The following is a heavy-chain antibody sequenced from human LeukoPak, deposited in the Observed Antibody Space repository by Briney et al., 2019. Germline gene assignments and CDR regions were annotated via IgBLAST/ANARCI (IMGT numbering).Heavy chain of an antibody. Sequence: AGGSLRLSCAASGFTFDDYGMSWVRQAPGKGLEWVSGINWNGGSTGYADSVKGRFTISRDNAKNSLYLQMNSLRAEDTAVYYCARVGAQTSGYWGQGTLVTVSS. J-gene: IGHJ4*02. V-gene: IGHV3-20*04. CDR1: GFTFDDYG. CDR3: ARVGAQTSGY. D-gene: IGHD1-26*01. CDR2: INWNGGST.